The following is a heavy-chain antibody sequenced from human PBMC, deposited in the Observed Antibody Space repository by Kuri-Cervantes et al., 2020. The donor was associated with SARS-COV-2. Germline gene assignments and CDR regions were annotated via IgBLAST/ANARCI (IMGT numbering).Heavy chain of an antibody. CDR2: IYSGNT. Sequence: SCGVSGASIGSGGHSWTWVRQPPGKGLEWIGYIYSGNTYYNPSRKSRFSISIHTSNNLNFFSLNVSSVTAADTAVYYCARASGGYQSRRYYYYMDVWGKGTTVTVSS. D-gene: IGHD5-12*01. J-gene: IGHJ6*03. V-gene: IGHV4-30-4*07. CDR3: ARASGGYQSRRYYYYMDV. CDR1: GASIGSGGHS.